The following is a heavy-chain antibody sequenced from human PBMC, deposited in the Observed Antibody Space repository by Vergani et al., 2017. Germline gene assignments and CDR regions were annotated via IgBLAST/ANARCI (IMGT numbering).Heavy chain of an antibody. V-gene: IGHV3-11*01. Sequence: QVQLVESGGGLVKPGGSLILSCAASGFTFSDYYMSWIRPAPGKGLEWVSYISSSGSTIYYADSVKGRFTISRDNAKNSLYLQMNSLRAEDTALYYCARDRRNSGSSYYFDYWGQGTLVTVSS. D-gene: IGHD1-26*01. CDR1: GFTFSDYY. CDR3: ARDRRNSGSSYYFDY. CDR2: ISSSGSTI. J-gene: IGHJ4*02.